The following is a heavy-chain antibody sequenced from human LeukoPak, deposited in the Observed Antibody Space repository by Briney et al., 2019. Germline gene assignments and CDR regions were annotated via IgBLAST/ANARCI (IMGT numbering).Heavy chain of an antibody. CDR1: GFTFSSYS. CDR2: ITSSSSTI. V-gene: IGHV3-48*02. CDR3: ARDAGYSSGWSHWYFDL. J-gene: IGHJ2*01. Sequence: PGGSLRLSCAASGFTFSSYSMNWVRQAPGKGLEWVSYITSSSSTIYNADSVKGRFTISRDNAKNSLYLQMNSLRDEDTAVYYCARDAGYSSGWSHWYFDLWGRGTLVTVSS. D-gene: IGHD6-19*01.